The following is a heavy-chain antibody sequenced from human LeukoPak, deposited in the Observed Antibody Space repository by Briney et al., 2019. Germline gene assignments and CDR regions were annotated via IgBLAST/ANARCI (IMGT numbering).Heavy chain of an antibody. CDR3: TTDEDWNYARKDV. CDR1: GFTFNYAW. J-gene: IGHJ6*02. V-gene: IGHV3-15*04. Sequence: GGSLRLSCAASGFTFNYAWMSWVRQVPGKGLEWVGQTVSEIDGETIDYATPVKGRFTISRDDSKSTLYLQMNSLKIEDTAVYYCTTDEDWNYARKDVWGQGATVIVSS. D-gene: IGHD1-7*01. CDR2: TVSEIDGETI.